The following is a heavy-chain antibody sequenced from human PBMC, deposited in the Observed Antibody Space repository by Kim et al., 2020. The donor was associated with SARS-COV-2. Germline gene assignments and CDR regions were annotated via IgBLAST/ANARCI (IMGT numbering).Heavy chain of an antibody. CDR3: ARTHYGDYV. CDR1: GFTFSTYW. V-gene: IGHV3-7*01. D-gene: IGHD4-17*01. Sequence: GGSLRLSCAASGFTFSTYWMTWVRQAPGKGLEWVANTNQGGTEKYYVDSVKGRFTISRDNAKNSLFLDVNSLRVEDTAVYYCARTHYGDYVWGQGTLVTVSS. J-gene: IGHJ4*02. CDR2: TNQGGTEK.